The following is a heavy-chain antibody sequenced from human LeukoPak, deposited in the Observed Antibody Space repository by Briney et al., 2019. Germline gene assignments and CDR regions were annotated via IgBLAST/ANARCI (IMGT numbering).Heavy chain of an antibody. CDR2: ISGSGGST. CDR1: GFTFSNYA. V-gene: IGHV3-23*01. CDR3: AREGVYSPDPSSYHRRAFDV. D-gene: IGHD3-16*02. Sequence: GGSLRLSCVGPGFTFSNYAMSWVRQAPGKGLEWVSAISGSGGSTYYADSVKGWFTISRDNSKNTLYLQMNSLRAEDTAVYYCAREGVYSPDPSSYHRRAFDVWGKGTLVIVSS. J-gene: IGHJ3*01.